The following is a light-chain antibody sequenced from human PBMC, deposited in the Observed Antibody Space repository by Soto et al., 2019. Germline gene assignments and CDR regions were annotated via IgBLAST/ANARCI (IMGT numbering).Light chain of an antibody. J-gene: IGLJ2*01. Sequence: QSVLTQPPSASGTPGQRVTISCSGSSSNIGSNTVHWYQQLPGTAPKLLIYSNNQRPSGVPDRFSGSKSGTSASLAISGLQSEDEADYYCATWDDSLKGVFGGGTKVIVL. CDR3: ATWDDSLKGV. CDR1: SSNIGSNT. CDR2: SNN. V-gene: IGLV1-44*01.